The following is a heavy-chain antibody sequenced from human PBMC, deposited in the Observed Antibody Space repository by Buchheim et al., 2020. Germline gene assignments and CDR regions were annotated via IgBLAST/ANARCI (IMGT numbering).Heavy chain of an antibody. CDR2: IYYSGST. CDR3: ARREIDYGGNSGWFDP. CDR1: GGSISSSSYY. D-gene: IGHD4-23*01. J-gene: IGHJ5*02. V-gene: IGHV4-39*07. Sequence: QLQLQESGPGLVKPSETLSLTCTVSGGSISSSSYYWGWIRQPPGKGLEWIGSIYYSGSTYYNPSLTSRVTISVDTSKNQFSLKLSSVTAADTAVYYCARREIDYGGNSGWFDPWGQGTL.